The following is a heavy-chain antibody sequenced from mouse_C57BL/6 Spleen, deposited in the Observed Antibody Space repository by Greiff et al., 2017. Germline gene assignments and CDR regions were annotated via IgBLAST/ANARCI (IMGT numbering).Heavy chain of an antibody. J-gene: IGHJ3*01. D-gene: IGHD2-1*01. CDR2: IYPGDGDT. CDR3: ARKGVYYGNPWFAY. V-gene: IGHV1-80*01. Sequence: VHLVESGAELVKPGASVKISCKASGYAFSSYWMNWVKQRPGKGLEWIGQIYPGDGDTNYNGKFKGKATLPADKSSRTAYMQLSILTSEDSAVYFCARKGVYYGNPWFAYWGQGTLVTVSA. CDR1: GYAFSSYW.